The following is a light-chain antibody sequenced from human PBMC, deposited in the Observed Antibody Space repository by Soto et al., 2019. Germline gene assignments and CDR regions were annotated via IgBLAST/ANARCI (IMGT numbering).Light chain of an antibody. Sequence: SVLTQPPSASGTPGQRVTISCSGSSSNVGSYFVNWYLHIPGAAPKLLIYSDGRRPSGVPDRFSGSKSGPSASLAISGLQSEDEADYYCAAWDVSLNGYVFGTGTKVTV. CDR3: AAWDVSLNGYV. CDR1: SSNVGSYF. V-gene: IGLV1-44*01. CDR2: SDG. J-gene: IGLJ1*01.